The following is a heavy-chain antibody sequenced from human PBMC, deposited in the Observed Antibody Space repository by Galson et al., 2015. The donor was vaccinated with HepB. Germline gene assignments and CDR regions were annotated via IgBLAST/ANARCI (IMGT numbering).Heavy chain of an antibody. CDR3: AREERWLQNSRFGAFDI. J-gene: IGHJ3*02. Sequence: SLRLSCAASGFSMNINFMNWVRQAPGKGLEWVSVIYADGTTYYADSVKGRFTISRDYSKNTLYLQMNSLRPVDTAVYYCAREERWLQNSRFGAFDIWGQGTMVTVSS. CDR2: IYADGTT. D-gene: IGHD5-24*01. CDR1: GFSMNINF. V-gene: IGHV3-66*02.